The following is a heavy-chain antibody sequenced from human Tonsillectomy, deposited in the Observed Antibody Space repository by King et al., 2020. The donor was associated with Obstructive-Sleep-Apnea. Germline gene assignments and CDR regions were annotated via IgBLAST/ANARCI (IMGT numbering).Heavy chain of an antibody. V-gene: IGHV3-11*01. CDR2: ISSRGSTI. Sequence: QLVQSGGGLVKPGGSLRLSCAASGFTFSDYYLSWIRQAPGKGLEWVSYISSRGSTIYYAASVKGRFTISRENAKNSLSLQMNSLRAEETAVYYCARDFKTFLRYSSTWYYFDSWGQGTLVTVSS. CDR3: ARDFKTFLRYSSTWYYFDS. D-gene: IGHD6-13*01. J-gene: IGHJ4*02. CDR1: GFTFSDYY.